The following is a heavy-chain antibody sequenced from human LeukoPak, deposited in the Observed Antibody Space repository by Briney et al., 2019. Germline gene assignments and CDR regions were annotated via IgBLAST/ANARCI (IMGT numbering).Heavy chain of an antibody. D-gene: IGHD5-18*01. V-gene: IGHV3-30-3*01. CDR1: GFTFSSYA. J-gene: IGHJ4*02. CDR3: ARSGYSYGYSDY. Sequence: PGRSLRLSCAASGFTFSSYAMHWVRQAPGKGLEWVAVISYDGSNKYYADSVKGRFTISRDNSKNTLYLQMNSLRAEDTAVYYCARSGYSYGYSDYWGQGTLVTVSS. CDR2: ISYDGSNK.